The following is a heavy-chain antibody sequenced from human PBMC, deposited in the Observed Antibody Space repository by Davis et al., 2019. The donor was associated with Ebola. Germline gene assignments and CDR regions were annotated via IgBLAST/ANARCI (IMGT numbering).Heavy chain of an antibody. Sequence: PGGSLRLSCAASGFTFSSYAMSWVRQAPGKGLEWVSAISGSGGSTYYADSVKGRFTISRDNSKNTLYLQMNSLRAEDTAVYYCANQALDSSSWYLFDYWGQGTLVTVSS. CDR2: ISGSGGST. D-gene: IGHD6-13*01. CDR1: GFTFSSYA. V-gene: IGHV3-23*01. CDR3: ANQALDSSSWYLFDY. J-gene: IGHJ4*02.